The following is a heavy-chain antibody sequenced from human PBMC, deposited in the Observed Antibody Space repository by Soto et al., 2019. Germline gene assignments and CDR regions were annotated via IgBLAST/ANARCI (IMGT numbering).Heavy chain of an antibody. CDR3: AKAYGDYFYYYMEV. CDR2: ISGSGSNT. V-gene: IGHV3-23*01. J-gene: IGHJ6*03. CDR1: GFTFDSYV. Sequence: GGSLRLSCTASGFTFDSYVMSWVRQAPGKGLEWVSSISGSGSNTYYGDSVKGRFTISRDNSKNTLYLQMSSLRAEDTAIYYCAKAYGDYFYYYMEVWGKGTTVTVSS. D-gene: IGHD3-10*01.